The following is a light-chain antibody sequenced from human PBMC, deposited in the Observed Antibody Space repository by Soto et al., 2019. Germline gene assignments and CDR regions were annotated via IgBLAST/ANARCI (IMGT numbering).Light chain of an antibody. CDR2: LEGSGSY. V-gene: IGLV4-60*02. J-gene: IGLJ7*01. CDR1: SGHSSNI. Sequence: QPVLTQSSSASASLGSSVKLTCTLSSGHSSNIIAWHQQQPGKAPRYLMKLEGSGSYNKVSGVPDRFSGSSSGADRYLTISDLQFEDEADYYCETWDTNTRVFGGGTLLTVL. CDR3: ETWDTNTRV.